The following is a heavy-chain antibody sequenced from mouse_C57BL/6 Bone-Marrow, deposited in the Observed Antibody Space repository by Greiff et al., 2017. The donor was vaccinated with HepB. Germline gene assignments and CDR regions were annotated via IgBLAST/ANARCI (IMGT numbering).Heavy chain of an antibody. J-gene: IGHJ1*03. CDR2: INPGSGGT. CDR1: GYAFTNYL. D-gene: IGHD2-4*01. CDR3: ARNRYYDRYFDV. Sequence: QVQLQQSGAELVRPGTSVKVSCKASGYAFTNYLIEWVKQRPGQGLEWIGVINPGSGGTNYNEKFKGKATLTADKSSSTAYMQLSSLTSEDSAVYFCARNRYYDRYFDVWVTGPTVTVSS. V-gene: IGHV1-54*01.